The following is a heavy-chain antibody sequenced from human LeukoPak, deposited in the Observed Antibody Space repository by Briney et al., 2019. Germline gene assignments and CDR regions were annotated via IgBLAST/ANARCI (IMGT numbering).Heavy chain of an antibody. CDR1: GFTFSSYA. V-gene: IGHV3-23*01. D-gene: IGHD3-22*01. Sequence: GGSLRLSCAASGFTFSSYAMSWVRQAPGKGLEWVSGISGSGGSTYYVDSVKARFTLSRDNSKKSLYLQMNSLRAEDTAVYYCAKGVGFYDSSAYDHWGQGTLVTVSS. CDR3: AKGVGFYDSSAYDH. CDR2: ISGSGGST. J-gene: IGHJ5*02.